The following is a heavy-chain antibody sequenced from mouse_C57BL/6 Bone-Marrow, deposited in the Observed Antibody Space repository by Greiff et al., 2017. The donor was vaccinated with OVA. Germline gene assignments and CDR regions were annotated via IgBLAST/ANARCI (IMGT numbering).Heavy chain of an antibody. D-gene: IGHD2-3*01. Sequence: QVQLKESGAELARPGASVKLSCKASGYTFTSYGISWVKQRTGQGLEWIGEIYPRSGNTYYNEKFKGKATLTADKSSSTAYMELRSLTSDDSAVYFCARDGYYPSWFAYWGQGTLVTVSA. V-gene: IGHV1-81*01. CDR3: ARDGYYPSWFAY. J-gene: IGHJ3*01. CDR1: GYTFTSYG. CDR2: IYPRSGNT.